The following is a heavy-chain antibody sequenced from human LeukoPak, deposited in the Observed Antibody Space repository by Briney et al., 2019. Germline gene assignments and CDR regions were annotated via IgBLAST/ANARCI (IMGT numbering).Heavy chain of an antibody. V-gene: IGHV3-7*03. CDR2: IKQDGSEK. CDR1: GLTFSSYW. D-gene: IGHD3-22*01. CDR3: AREGRQGYWYDSSGYFGFDY. J-gene: IGHJ4*02. Sequence: QSGGSLRLSCAASGLTFSSYWMSWVRQAPGKGLEWVANIKQDGSEKYYVDSVKGRFTISRDNAKNSLYLQMNSLRAEDTAVYYCAREGRQGYWYDSSGYFGFDYWGQGTLVTVSS.